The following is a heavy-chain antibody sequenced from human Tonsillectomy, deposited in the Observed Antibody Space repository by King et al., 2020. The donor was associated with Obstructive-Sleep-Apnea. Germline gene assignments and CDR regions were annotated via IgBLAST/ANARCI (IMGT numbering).Heavy chain of an antibody. V-gene: IGHV4-39*07. J-gene: IGHJ5*02. CDR3: ASYYMGLEPLYSTDWFDP. Sequence: QLQESGPGLVKPSETLSLTCTVSGVSISSSTYYWGWIRQPPGKGLEWIGTIYFSGSTSYNPSLKSRVTMSVYTAKNQFSLNLSSATAADTAVYYCASYYMGLEPLYSTDWFDPWGQGTLVTVSS. D-gene: IGHD1-1*01. CDR2: IYFSGST. CDR1: GVSISSSTYY.